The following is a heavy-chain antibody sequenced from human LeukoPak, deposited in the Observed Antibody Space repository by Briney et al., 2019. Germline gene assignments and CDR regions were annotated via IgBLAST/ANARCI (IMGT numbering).Heavy chain of an antibody. V-gene: IGHV3-7*01. Sequence: GGSLRLSCAASGFTFSSYWMSWVRQAPGKGLEWVANIKQDGSEKYYVDSVKGRFTISRDNAKNSLYLQMNSLRAEDTAVYYCARYYYVSSGYYGVYFDYWGQGTLVIVSS. CDR3: ARYYYVSSGYYGVYFDY. J-gene: IGHJ4*02. CDR2: IKQDGSEK. D-gene: IGHD3-22*01. CDR1: GFTFSSYW.